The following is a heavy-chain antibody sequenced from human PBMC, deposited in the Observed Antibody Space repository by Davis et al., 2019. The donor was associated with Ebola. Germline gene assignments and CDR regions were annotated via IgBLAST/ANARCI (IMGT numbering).Heavy chain of an antibody. CDR2: INHSGST. J-gene: IGHJ5*02. CDR1: GGSFSGYY. V-gene: IGHV4-34*01. Sequence: SETLSLTCAVYGGSFSGYYWSWIRQPPGKGPEWIGEINHSGSTNYNPSLKSRVTISVDTSKNQFSLKLSSVTAADTAVYYCARDRCSSTSCYLWFDPWGQGTLVTVSS. D-gene: IGHD2-2*01. CDR3: ARDRCSSTSCYLWFDP.